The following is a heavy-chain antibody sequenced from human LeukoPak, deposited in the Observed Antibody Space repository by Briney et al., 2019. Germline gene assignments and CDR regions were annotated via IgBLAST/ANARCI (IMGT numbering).Heavy chain of an antibody. CDR1: GLTFSSYA. J-gene: IGHJ4*02. D-gene: IGHD5-18*01. V-gene: IGHV3-23*01. CDR3: ARVLGIQLALDY. Sequence: GGSLRLSCAASGLTFSSYAMSWVRQAPGKGLEWVSAISFTGGATYYADSVKGRFTISRDNSKNTLYLQMNSLRAEDTAVYYCARVLGIQLALDYWGQGTLVTVSS. CDR2: ISFTGGAT.